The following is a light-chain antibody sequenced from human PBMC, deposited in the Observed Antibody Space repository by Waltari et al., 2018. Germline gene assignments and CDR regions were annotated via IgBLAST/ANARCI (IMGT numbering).Light chain of an antibody. V-gene: IGLV2-14*04. CDR3: SSYTSSGTLRI. CDR2: DVT. Sequence: GQSITISCTGTNSDVGGYNYVSWYQQYPGKAPRLMIYDVTKRPSGVSNRFSGSKSGNTASLTISGLQAEDEADYYCSSYTSSGTLRIFGGGTKVTAL. J-gene: IGLJ2*01. CDR1: NSDVGGYNY.